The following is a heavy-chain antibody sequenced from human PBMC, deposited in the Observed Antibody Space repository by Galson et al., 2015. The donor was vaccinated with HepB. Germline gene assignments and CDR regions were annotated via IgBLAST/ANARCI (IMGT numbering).Heavy chain of an antibody. J-gene: IGHJ4*02. V-gene: IGHV3-23*01. D-gene: IGHD3-3*01. CDR1: GFSFSSYA. Sequence: LRLSCAASGFSFSSYALTWVRQAPGKGLEWVSSISGSGSITYYADSVKGRFTISRDNSKNTLYLQMNTLRAEDTAVYYCSKGGDWSGYYRSDYWGQGTLVTVSS. CDR2: ISGSGSIT. CDR3: SKGGDWSGYYRSDY.